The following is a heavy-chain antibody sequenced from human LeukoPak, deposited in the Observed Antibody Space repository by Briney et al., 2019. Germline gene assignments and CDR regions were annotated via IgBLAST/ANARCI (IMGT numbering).Heavy chain of an antibody. J-gene: IGHJ6*02. V-gene: IGHV3-9*01. CDR3: AKDRGGYDYYYYYYGMDV. D-gene: IGHD5-12*01. Sequence: PGGSLRLSCAASGFTFDDYAMHWVRPAPGKGLEWVSGLSWNSGSIGYADSVKGRFTISRDNAKNSLYLQMNSLRAEDTALYYCAKDRGGYDYYYYYYGMDVWGQGTTVTVSS. CDR1: GFTFDDYA. CDR2: LSWNSGSI.